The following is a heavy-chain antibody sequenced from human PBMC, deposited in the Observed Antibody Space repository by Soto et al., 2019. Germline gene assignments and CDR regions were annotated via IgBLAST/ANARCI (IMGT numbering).Heavy chain of an antibody. CDR1: GYTFTSYG. CDR2: ISAYNGNT. CDR3: AMGTYYDFWSGWDV. V-gene: IGHV1-18*01. Sequence: ASVKVSCKASGYTFTSYGISWVRQAPGQGLEWMGWISAYNGNTNYAQKLQGRVTMTTDTSTSTAYMELRSLRSDDTAVYYCAMGTYYDFWSGWDVWGQGTTVTVSS. J-gene: IGHJ6*02. D-gene: IGHD3-3*01.